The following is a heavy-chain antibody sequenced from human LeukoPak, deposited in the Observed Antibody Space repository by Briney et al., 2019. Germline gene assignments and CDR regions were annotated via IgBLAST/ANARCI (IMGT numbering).Heavy chain of an antibody. CDR1: GYTFTSYY. V-gene: IGHV1-46*01. CDR3: ARDGSPYYDSSGTETDY. J-gene: IGHJ4*02. Sequence: ASVKVSCMASGYTFTSYYMHWVRQAPGQGLEWMGIINPSGGSTSYAQKFQGRVTMTRDTSTSTVYMELSSLRSEDTAVYYCARDGSPYYDSSGTETDYWGQGTLVTVSS. CDR2: INPSGGST. D-gene: IGHD3-22*01.